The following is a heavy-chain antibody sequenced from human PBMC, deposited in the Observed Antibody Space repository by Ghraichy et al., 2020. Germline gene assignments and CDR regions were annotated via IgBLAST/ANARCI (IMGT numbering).Heavy chain of an antibody. V-gene: IGHV3-23*01. D-gene: IGHD6-19*01. CDR3: AKVMGIAVVPNYFDY. J-gene: IGHJ4*02. Sequence: GESLNISCAASGFTFSSYAMSWVRQAPGKGLEWVSAISGSGGSTYYADSVKGRFTISRDNSKNTLYLQMNSLRAEDTAVYYCAKVMGIAVVPNYFDYWGQGTLVTVSS. CDR1: GFTFSSYA. CDR2: ISGSGGST.